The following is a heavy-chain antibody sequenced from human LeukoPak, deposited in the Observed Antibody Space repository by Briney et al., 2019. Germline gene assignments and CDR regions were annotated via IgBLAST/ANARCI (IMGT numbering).Heavy chain of an antibody. CDR2: IKSKTDGGTT. D-gene: IGHD2-15*01. Sequence: GGSLRLSCAASGFTFSNAWMSWVRQAPGKGLEWVGRIKSKTDGGTTDYAAPVKGRFTISRDDSKNTLYLQMNSLKTEDTAVYYCTTRLLVVVAATPAKFDPWGQGTLVTVSS. CDR1: GFTFSNAW. CDR3: TTRLLVVVAATPAKFDP. V-gene: IGHV3-15*01. J-gene: IGHJ5*02.